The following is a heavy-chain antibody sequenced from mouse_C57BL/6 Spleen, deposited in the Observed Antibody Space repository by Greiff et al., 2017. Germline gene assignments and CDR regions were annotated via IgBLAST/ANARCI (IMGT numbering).Heavy chain of an antibody. D-gene: IGHD2-5*01. J-gene: IGHJ2*01. CDR1: GYSITSGYY. CDR3: ARVPAYYSNYIDY. Sequence: EVKLEESGPGLVKPSQSLSLTCSVTGYSITSGYYWNWIRQFPGNKLEWMGYISYDGSNNYNPSLKNRISITRDTSKNQFFLKLNSVTTEDTATYYCARVPAYYSNYIDYWGQGTTLTVSS. V-gene: IGHV3-6*01. CDR2: ISYDGSN.